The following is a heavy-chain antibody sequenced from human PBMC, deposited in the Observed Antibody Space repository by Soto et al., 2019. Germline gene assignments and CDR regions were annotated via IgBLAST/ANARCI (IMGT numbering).Heavy chain of an antibody. CDR3: ARDVAMPTGLGLGY. D-gene: IGHD6-19*01. J-gene: IGHJ4*02. V-gene: IGHV3-30*03. Sequence: LRLSCAASGFAFPNYGIHWVRQAPGKGLEWVAHISNDGSKKFYGDSVKGRFTISRDNSENTVYLQMTSLRPDDTAVFYCARDVAMPTGLGLGYWGQGTLVTVSS. CDR2: ISNDGSKK. CDR1: GFAFPNYG.